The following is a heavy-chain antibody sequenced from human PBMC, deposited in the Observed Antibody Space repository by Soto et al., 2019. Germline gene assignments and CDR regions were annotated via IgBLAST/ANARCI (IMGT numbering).Heavy chain of an antibody. CDR1: GFTFSSCA. J-gene: IGHJ6*01. D-gene: IGHD5-12*01. CDR3: AKSWLGINAGCYSAYGFGICV. V-gene: IGHV3-23*01. Sequence: PGGSLRLSCAASGFTFSSCAISWVRQAPGKGLEWVSAISGSGATYTYYVDSVKGRFTISRDTSKDTLYLQMNSLRAEDTAVYYCAKSWLGINAGCYSAYGFGICVWGKGTTVTVS. CDR2: ISGSGATYT.